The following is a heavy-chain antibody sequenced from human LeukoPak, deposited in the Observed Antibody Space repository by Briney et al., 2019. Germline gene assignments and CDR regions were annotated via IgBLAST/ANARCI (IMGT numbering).Heavy chain of an antibody. J-gene: IGHJ6*02. CDR3: ARRKDGVDV. V-gene: IGHV5-51*01. Sequence: GESLKISCKGSGYSFTSYWIAWVRQMSGKGLEWMGIIYPGDSDTKYSPSFKGLLTISADKSISTAYLQWSSLKASDTATYYCARRKDGVDVWGQGTTVTVSS. CDR1: GYSFTSYW. CDR2: IYPGDSDT.